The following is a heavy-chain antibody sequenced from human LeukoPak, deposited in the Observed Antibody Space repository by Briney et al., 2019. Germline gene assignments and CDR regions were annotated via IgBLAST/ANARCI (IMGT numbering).Heavy chain of an antibody. CDR2: ISWNSGSI. CDR3: VKENGLGPNYFDY. V-gene: IGHV3-9*01. D-gene: IGHD2-8*01. J-gene: IGHJ4*02. CDR1: GFTFDDYA. Sequence: SLRLSCAASGFTFDDYAMHWVRQAPGKGLEWVSGISWNSGSIGYADSVKGRFTISRDKSRNTVYLQMNSLRVEDTAVYYCVKENGLGPNYFDYWGQGTLVTVSS.